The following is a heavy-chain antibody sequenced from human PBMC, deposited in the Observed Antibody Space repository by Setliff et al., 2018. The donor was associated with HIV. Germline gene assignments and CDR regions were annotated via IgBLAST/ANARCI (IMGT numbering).Heavy chain of an antibody. CDR2: INPSDNRT. V-gene: IGHV1-18*01. CDR1: GYTFTSYG. Sequence: ASVKVSCKASGYTFTSYGISWLRQAPGQGLEWMGIINPSDNRTYYAQKFQGRVTMTTDTSTRTAYMELRSLRSDDTAVYYCARGRSSGWYAGRSYYYYMDVWGKGTTVTVSS. CDR3: ARGRSSGWYAGRSYYYYMDV. J-gene: IGHJ6*03. D-gene: IGHD6-19*01.